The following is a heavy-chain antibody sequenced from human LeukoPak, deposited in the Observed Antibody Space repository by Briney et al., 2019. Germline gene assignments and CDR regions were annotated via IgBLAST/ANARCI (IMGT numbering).Heavy chain of an antibody. CDR1: GFTFRSYW. V-gene: IGHV3-7*01. CDR3: AREGSGQWLVNYYYYGMDV. J-gene: IGHJ6*02. Sequence: GGSLRLSCAAYGFTFRSYWMSWVRQAPGKGLEWVANIKQDGSEKYYVDSVKGRFTISSYNAKNSLYLQMNSLRAEDTAVYYCAREGSGQWLVNYYYYGMDVWGQGTTVTVSS. D-gene: IGHD6-19*01. CDR2: IKQDGSEK.